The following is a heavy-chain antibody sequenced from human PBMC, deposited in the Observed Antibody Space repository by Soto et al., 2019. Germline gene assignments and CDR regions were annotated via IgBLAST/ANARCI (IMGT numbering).Heavy chain of an antibody. V-gene: IGHV1-3*01. CDR2: INAGNGNT. J-gene: IGHJ1*01. CDR3: VREPPNRVVDLQYFQH. CDR1: GYTLTSYA. Sequence: GTSVKVSCKDSGYTLTSYAMHWVRQAPGQRLEWMGWINAGNGNTKYSQKFQGRVTITRDTSASTAYMELSSLRSEDTAVYYCVREPPNRVVDLQYFQHWGQGTLVTVSS. D-gene: IGHD2-2*01.